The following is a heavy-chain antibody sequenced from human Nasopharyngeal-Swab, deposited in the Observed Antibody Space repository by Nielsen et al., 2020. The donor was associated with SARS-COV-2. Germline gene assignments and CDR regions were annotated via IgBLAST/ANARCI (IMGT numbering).Heavy chain of an antibody. D-gene: IGHD1-7*01. Sequence: GEPLKISCAASGFTFSSYAMSWVRQAPGKGLEWVSAITGSGAGTYYADSVKGRFTISRDNSKNTLHLQMNSLRAEDTALYYCAKATTRSAFDIWGQGTMVTVSS. CDR3: AKATTRSAFDI. CDR2: ITGSGAGT. J-gene: IGHJ3*02. CDR1: GFTFSSYA. V-gene: IGHV3-23*01.